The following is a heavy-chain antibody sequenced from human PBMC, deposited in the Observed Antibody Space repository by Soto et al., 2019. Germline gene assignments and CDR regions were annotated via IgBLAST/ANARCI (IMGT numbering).Heavy chain of an antibody. D-gene: IGHD5-12*01. CDR1: SGSIDNSYW. J-gene: IGHJ4*02. V-gene: IGHV4-4*02. CDR2: IYQSGTT. CDR3: ASWGGLRFARIN. Sequence: QVQLQESGPGLVKPSGTLSLTCAVSSGSIDNSYWWTWVRQPPGKGLEWIGEIYQSGTTNYNPSLQSRVTMSVDRSKNQFTLNLYSVTAADTAVYYCASWGGLRFARINWGQGALVTVSS.